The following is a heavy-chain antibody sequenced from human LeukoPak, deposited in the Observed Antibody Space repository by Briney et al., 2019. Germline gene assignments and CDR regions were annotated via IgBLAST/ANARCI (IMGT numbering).Heavy chain of an antibody. V-gene: IGHV1-18*01. CDR3: ARDPPLAYCGGDCYWATAPGY. D-gene: IGHD2-21*01. J-gene: IGHJ4*02. CDR2: ISAYNGNT. CDR1: GYTFTSYG. Sequence: ASVKVSCKASGYTFTSYGISWVRQAPGQGLEWMGWISAYNGNTNYAQKLQGRVTMTTDTSTSTAYMELRSLRSDDTAVYYCARDPPLAYCGGDCYWATAPGYWGQGTLVTVSS.